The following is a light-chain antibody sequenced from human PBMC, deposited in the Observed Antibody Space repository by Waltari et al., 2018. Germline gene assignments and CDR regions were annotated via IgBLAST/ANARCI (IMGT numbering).Light chain of an antibody. CDR3: CSYAGSSTFYV. CDR2: EGS. CDR1: SSDGGSSNL. Sequence: QSALTQPASVSASPGQPITISCTGTSSDGGSSNLVSWYQQYPGKAPKLMIYEGSKRPSGVSNRFSGSKSGNTASLTISGLQAEDEADYYCCSYAGSSTFYVFGTGTKVTVL. V-gene: IGLV2-23*01. J-gene: IGLJ1*01.